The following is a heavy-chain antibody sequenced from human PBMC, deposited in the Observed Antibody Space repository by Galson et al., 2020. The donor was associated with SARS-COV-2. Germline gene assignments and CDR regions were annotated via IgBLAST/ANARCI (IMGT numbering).Heavy chain of an antibody. Sequence: SVKVSCKDSGGTISDHAISWVRQAPGQGLEWLGRIVPVVDITIYAQKFQGRVTITTDKSTSTAYMELSSLRSDDTAVYYCARARDYKGGVLGYWGQGTLVTGSS. J-gene: IGHJ4*02. CDR2: IVPVVDIT. CDR1: GGTISDHA. D-gene: IGHD3-16*01. V-gene: IGHV1-69*04. CDR3: ARARDYKGGVLGY.